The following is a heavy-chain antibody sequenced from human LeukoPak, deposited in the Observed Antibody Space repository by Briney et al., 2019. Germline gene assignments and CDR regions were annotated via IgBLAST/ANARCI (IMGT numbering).Heavy chain of an antibody. CDR3: ARHNEDCCGGNCFLVSFDS. D-gene: IGHD2-15*01. J-gene: IGHJ4*02. CDR2: IHYSGRT. CDR1: AGSLSPDY. V-gene: IGHV4-59*08. Sequence: SETLSLTCTVSAGSLSPDYWSWIRQPPGKGLEWIGYIHYSGRTDYNSSLQSRVTMSVDTSKSQFSLSLFSVTAADTAVYYCARHNEDCCGGNCFLVSFDSWGQGAQVTVSS.